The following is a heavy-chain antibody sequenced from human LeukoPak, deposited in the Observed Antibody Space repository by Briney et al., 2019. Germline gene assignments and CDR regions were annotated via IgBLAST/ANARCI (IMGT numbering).Heavy chain of an antibody. D-gene: IGHD3-10*01. V-gene: IGHV1-2*06. J-gene: IGHJ4*02. Sequence: ASVKVSCKASGYTFTGYYMHWVRQAPGQGREWMGRINPNSGDTNYAQNFQGRVTMTRDTSGSTSNMELSRLRSDDTAVYYCARERRFGGLLLFDYWGLGTLVTVSS. CDR3: ARERRFGGLLLFDY. CDR2: INPNSGDT. CDR1: GYTFTGYY.